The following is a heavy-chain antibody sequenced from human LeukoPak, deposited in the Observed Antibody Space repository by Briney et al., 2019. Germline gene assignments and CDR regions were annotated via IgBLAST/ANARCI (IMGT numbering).Heavy chain of an antibody. CDR3: AKEWLWEPKNRGYFDY. Sequence: PSETLSLTCTVSLDSTTSNFWSWVRQAPGKGLEWVSAISGSGGSTYYADSVKGRFTISRDNSKNTLYLQMNSLRAEDTAVYYCAKEWLWEPKNRGYFDYWGQGTLVTVSS. CDR2: ISGSGGST. D-gene: IGHD3-22*01. J-gene: IGHJ4*02. CDR1: LDSTTSNF. V-gene: IGHV3-23*01.